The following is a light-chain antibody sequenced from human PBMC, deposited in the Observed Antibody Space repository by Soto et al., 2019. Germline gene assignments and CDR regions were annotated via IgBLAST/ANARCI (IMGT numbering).Light chain of an antibody. CDR1: QSVSSSY. J-gene: IGKJ2*01. CDR2: GAS. V-gene: IGKV3-20*01. Sequence: EIVLTQSPGTLSLSPGESATLSCRASQSVSSSYLAWYQQKPGQAPRLLIYGASSRATGIPDRFSGSRSGTDFTLTISRLEPEDVAVYSCHQYGSSPYTFGQGTKLEIK. CDR3: HQYGSSPYT.